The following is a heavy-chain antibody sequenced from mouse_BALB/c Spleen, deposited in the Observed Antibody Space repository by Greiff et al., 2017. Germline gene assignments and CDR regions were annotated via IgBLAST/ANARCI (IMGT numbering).Heavy chain of an antibody. CDR1: GYSITSDYA. D-gene: IGHD2-4*01. Sequence: EVKLMESGPGLVKPSQSLSLTCTVTGYSITSDYAWNWIRQFPGNKLEWMGYISYSGSTSYNPSLKSRISITRDTSKNQFFLQLNSVTTEDTATYYCARVDDYDGTAFAYWGQGTLVTVSA. J-gene: IGHJ3*01. V-gene: IGHV3-2*02. CDR3: ARVDDYDGTAFAY. CDR2: ISYSGST.